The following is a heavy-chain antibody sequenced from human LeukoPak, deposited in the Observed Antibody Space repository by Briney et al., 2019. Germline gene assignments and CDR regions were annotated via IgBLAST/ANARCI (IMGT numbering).Heavy chain of an antibody. CDR1: GYSISSGYY. Sequence: PSETLSLTCAVYGYSISSGYYGGWIRQPPGKGLEWIGSIYHSRSSYYNPSLKSRVTISVDTSKHQFSLKLGSVTAADTAVYYCAREGRFDWLAHDAFDIWGQGTMVTVSS. CDR3: AREGRFDWLAHDAFDI. J-gene: IGHJ3*02. V-gene: IGHV4-38-2*02. CDR2: IYHSRSS. D-gene: IGHD3-9*01.